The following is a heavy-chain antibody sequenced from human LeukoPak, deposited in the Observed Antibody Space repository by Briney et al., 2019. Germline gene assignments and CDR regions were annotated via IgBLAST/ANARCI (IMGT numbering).Heavy chain of an antibody. CDR1: GFAVSNNY. D-gene: IGHD3-10*01. J-gene: IGHJ4*02. V-gene: IGHV3-53*01. Sequence: GGSLRLSCTASGFAVSNNYMSWVRQAPGKGLEWVSLIYNAVTYADSVKGRFTISRDDSKNMLNLQMNSLRADDTAVYYCARLRGNTMVEYWGQGTLVTVSS. CDR3: ARLRGNTMVEY. CDR2: IYNAVT.